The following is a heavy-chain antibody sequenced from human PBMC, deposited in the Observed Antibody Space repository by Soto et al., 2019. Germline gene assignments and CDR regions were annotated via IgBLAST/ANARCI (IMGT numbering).Heavy chain of an antibody. Sequence: PSETLSLTCAVSGGSISSGGYSWSWIRQPPGKGLEWIGYIYHSGSTYYNPSLKSRVTISVDRSKNQFSLKLSSVTAADTAVYYCAREIDIGYFDYWGQGTLVTVSS. CDR2: IYHSGST. CDR3: AREIDIGYFDY. D-gene: IGHD2-15*01. V-gene: IGHV4-30-2*01. J-gene: IGHJ4*02. CDR1: GGSISSGGYS.